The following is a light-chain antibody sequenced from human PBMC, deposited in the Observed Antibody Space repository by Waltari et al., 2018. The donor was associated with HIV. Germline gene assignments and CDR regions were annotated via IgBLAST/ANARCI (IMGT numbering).Light chain of an antibody. V-gene: IGLV3-21*02. Sequence: SYVLTQPPSVSVAPGQTARITCGGNNIGSKSVHWYQQKPGQAPVLVVYDDSDRPSGIPELFSGSNSGTAATLAISRVEAGDEADYFCQVWDSSSDHRGVFGGGTKLTVL. CDR2: DDS. CDR1: NIGSKS. J-gene: IGLJ3*02. CDR3: QVWDSSSDHRGV.